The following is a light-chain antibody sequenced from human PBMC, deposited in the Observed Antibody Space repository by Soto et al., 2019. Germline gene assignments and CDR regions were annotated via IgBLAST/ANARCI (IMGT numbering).Light chain of an antibody. CDR1: QSLVHSDGNSY. Sequence: DFVMTQTPLSSPVTLGQPASISCRSSQSLVHSDGNSYLSWLHQRPGQPPRLLIYMISDRFSGVPDSFSGSGAGRDFPLKISRVEPEDVGVYYCMQATQPYTFGQGNNQEIK. V-gene: IGKV2-24*01. J-gene: IGKJ2*01. CDR3: MQATQPYT. CDR2: MIS.